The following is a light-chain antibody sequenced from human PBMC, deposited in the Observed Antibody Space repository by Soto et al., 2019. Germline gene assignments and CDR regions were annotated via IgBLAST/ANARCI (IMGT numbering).Light chain of an antibody. V-gene: IGLV2-14*01. J-gene: IGLJ2*01. CDR1: SSDIGNYNS. Sequence: QSVLTQPASVSGSPGQSITISCTGTSSDIGNYNSVSWYQHHPGRAPKLMIYEVSNRPSGVSNRFSGSKSGNTASLTISGLQAEDEADYYCSSYTTSSTLVFGGGTKVTVL. CDR2: EVS. CDR3: SSYTTSSTLV.